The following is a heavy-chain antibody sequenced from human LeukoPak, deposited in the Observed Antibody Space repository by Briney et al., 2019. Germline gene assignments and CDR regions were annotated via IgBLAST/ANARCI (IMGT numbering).Heavy chain of an antibody. CDR3: ALGYNFYYFDY. CDR2: VYYRGNT. V-gene: IGHV4-39*01. Sequence: SETLSLTCTVSGGSVSTISYDWGWIRQPPGKGMEWIGTVYYRGNTYYHPTLRSRVTISLDTSKSQFSLKVTSVTPADTAVYYCALGYNFYYFDYWGQGTLVTVSS. CDR1: GGSVSTISYD. J-gene: IGHJ4*02. D-gene: IGHD5-24*01.